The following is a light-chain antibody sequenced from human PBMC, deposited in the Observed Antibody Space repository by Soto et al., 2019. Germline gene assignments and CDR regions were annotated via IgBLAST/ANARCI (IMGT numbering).Light chain of an antibody. CDR1: QHVTTTY. CDR2: GAS. V-gene: IGKV3-20*01. J-gene: IGKJ4*01. Sequence: IVLTQSAATLSLSPGERATLSCTASQHVTTTYIAWYQHKFGQAPRLLIYGASTRATGTPDRFTGGGFGTDLTLAISGVEPEDYAVYYWQQYDSSFTFGGGTKGEMK. CDR3: QQYDSSFT.